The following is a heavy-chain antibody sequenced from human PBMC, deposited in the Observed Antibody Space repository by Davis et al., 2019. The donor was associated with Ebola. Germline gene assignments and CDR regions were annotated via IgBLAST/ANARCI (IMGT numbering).Heavy chain of an antibody. J-gene: IGHJ2*01. CDR1: GGTFSSYA. D-gene: IGHD5-18*01. CDR3: ARDLRIQLWSHWYFDL. V-gene: IGHV1-8*02. CDR2: ISAYNGNT. Sequence: ASVKVSCKASGGTFSSYAISWVRQAPGQGLEWMGWISAYNGNTNYAQKFQGRVTMTRNTSISTAYMELSSLRSEDTAVYYCARDLRIQLWSHWYFDLWGRGTLVTVSS.